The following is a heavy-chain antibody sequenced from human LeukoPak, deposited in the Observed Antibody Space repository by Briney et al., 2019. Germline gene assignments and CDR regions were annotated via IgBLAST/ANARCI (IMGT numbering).Heavy chain of an antibody. D-gene: IGHD3-3*01. CDR1: GFTFSSYW. V-gene: IGHV3-7*04. J-gene: IGHJ4*02. CDR2: IKQEGSEK. Sequence: GGSLRLSCAASGFTFSSYWMSWVRQAPGKGLEWVANIKQEGSEKYYVDSVKGRFTISRDNAKNSLYLQMNSLRAEDTAVYYCARGGFTIFGNVDYWGQGTLVTVSS. CDR3: ARGGFTIFGNVDY.